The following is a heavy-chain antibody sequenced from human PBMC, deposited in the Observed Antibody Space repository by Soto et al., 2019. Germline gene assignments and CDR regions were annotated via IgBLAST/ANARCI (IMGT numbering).Heavy chain of an antibody. V-gene: IGHV3-11*01. CDR2: ISSSGSTI. D-gene: IGHD2-2*01. CDR3: ARDKGYCSSTSCSRAY. J-gene: IGHJ4*02. CDR1: GFTFSDYY. Sequence: GGSLRLSCAASGFTFSDYYMNWIRQAPGKGLEWISYISSSGSTIHSADSVKGRFTISRDNAKNSLYLQMNSLRAEDTAVYYCARDKGYCSSTSCSRAYWGRGTLVTVSS.